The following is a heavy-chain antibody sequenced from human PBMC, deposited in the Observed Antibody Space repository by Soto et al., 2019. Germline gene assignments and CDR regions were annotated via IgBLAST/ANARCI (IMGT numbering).Heavy chain of an antibody. CDR3: ARNANDGGWNYFDY. Sequence: QVQLQESGPGLVKPSQTLSLTCTVSGGSISSGGYYWSWIRQHPGKGLEWIGYIYYSGSTYYNPSLKRRVTISVDTAKNQFALKLSSGTAADTAVYYCARNANDGGWNYFDYWGQGTLVTVSS. D-gene: IGHD2-15*01. V-gene: IGHV4-31*03. CDR1: GGSISSGGYY. J-gene: IGHJ4*02. CDR2: IYYSGST.